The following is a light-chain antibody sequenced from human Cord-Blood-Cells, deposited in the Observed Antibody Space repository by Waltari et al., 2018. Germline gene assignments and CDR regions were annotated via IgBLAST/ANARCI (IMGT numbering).Light chain of an antibody. Sequence: QSVLTPPPSVSGAPGQRVTISCTGSSSNIGAGYAVHSYQQLPGTAPKLLIYGNSNRPSGVPDRFSGSKSGTSASLAITGLQAEDEADYYCQSYDSSLSGSVFGGGTKLTVL. CDR2: GNS. V-gene: IGLV1-40*01. CDR3: QSYDSSLSGSV. CDR1: SSNIGAGYA. J-gene: IGLJ3*02.